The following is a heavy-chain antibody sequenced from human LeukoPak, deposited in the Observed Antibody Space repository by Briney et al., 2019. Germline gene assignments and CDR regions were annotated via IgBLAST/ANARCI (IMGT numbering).Heavy chain of an antibody. J-gene: IGHJ4*02. CDR2: IHPRSGET. D-gene: IGHD3-10*01. V-gene: IGHV1-2*02. CDR3: ARDGEYGTGSYYRGCFDY. CDR1: GYSFTTFD. Sequence: ASVKVSCKASGYSFTTFDINWVRQAPGQGLEWMGWIHPRSGETNYAYKFRGRVTMTRDTSISTTYMDLGSLGSDDTAVYYCARDGEYGTGSYYRGCFDYWGQGTLVTVSS.